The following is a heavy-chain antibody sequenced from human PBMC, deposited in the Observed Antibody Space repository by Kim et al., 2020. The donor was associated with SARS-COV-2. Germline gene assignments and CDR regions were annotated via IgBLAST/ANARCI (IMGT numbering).Heavy chain of an antibody. J-gene: IGHJ4*02. CDR1: GYTFTSYG. V-gene: IGHV1-18*01. CDR3: AREIAAAGTGVVDY. Sequence: ASVKVSCKASGYTFTSYGISWVRQAPGQGLEWMGWISAYNGNTNYAQKLPGRVTMTTDTSTSTAYMELRSLRSEDTAVYYCAREIAAAGTGVVDYWGQGTLVTVSS. D-gene: IGHD6-13*01. CDR2: ISAYNGNT.